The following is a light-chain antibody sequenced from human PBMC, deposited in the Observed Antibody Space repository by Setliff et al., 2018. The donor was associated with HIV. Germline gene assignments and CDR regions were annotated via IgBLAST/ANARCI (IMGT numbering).Light chain of an antibody. V-gene: IGLV2-8*01. J-gene: IGLJ2*01. CDR2: EVN. Sequence: QSVLTQPPSASASPGQSVAIPCTGTSNDVGYYNSVSWYQQSPGKAPKLMIYEVNKRPSGVPDRFSGSKSGNTASLTVSGLQAEDEAYYYCSSYAVSNTLLFGGGTKSPS. CDR3: SSYAVSNTLL. CDR1: SNDVGYYNS.